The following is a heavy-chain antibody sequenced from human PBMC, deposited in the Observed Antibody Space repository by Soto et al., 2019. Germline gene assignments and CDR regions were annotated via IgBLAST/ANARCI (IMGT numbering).Heavy chain of an antibody. CDR2: INHSGNT. Sequence: SETLSLTCAVYGKSLSGYYWSWIRQPPGKALEWIGEINHSGNTNYNPSLKSRVTISVDTSKNQLFLNLSSVTAADTAMYYCARHHVRGRTIAGADEFWGQGTLVTVSS. J-gene: IGHJ4*02. CDR1: GKSLSGYY. CDR3: ARHHVRGRTIAGADEF. V-gene: IGHV4-34*01. D-gene: IGHD1-26*01.